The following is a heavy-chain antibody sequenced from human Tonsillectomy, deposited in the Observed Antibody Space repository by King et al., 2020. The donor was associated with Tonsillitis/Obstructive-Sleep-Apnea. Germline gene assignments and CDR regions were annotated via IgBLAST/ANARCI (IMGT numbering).Heavy chain of an antibody. Sequence: HVQLVESGGGVVQPGRSLRLSCAASGFTFSSYAMHWVRQAPGKGLEWVAVISYDGSNKYYADSVKGRFTISRDNSKNTLYLQMNSLRAEDTAVYYCARYRGVSGYHNNAFDIWGQGTMVTVSS. J-gene: IGHJ3*02. V-gene: IGHV3-30*04. CDR3: ARYRGVSGYHNNAFDI. CDR1: GFTFSSYA. D-gene: IGHD3-22*01. CDR2: ISYDGSNK.